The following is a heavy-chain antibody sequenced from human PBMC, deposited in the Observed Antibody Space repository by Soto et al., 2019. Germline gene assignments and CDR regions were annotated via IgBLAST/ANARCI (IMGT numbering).Heavy chain of an antibody. CDR2: IIPILGIA. Sequence: QVQLVQSGAEVKKPGSSVKVSCKASGGTFSSYTISWVRQAPGQGLEWMGRIIPILGIANYAQKFQGRVTITADKATSTAYRELSSLRSEDTAVYYCATGYCSSTSCHPWGQGTLVTVSS. J-gene: IGHJ5*02. D-gene: IGHD2-2*01. CDR3: ATGYCSSTSCHP. CDR1: GGTFSSYT. V-gene: IGHV1-69*02.